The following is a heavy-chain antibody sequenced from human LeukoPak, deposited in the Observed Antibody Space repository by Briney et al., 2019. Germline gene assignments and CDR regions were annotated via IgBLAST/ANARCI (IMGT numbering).Heavy chain of an antibody. Sequence: PSETLSLTCTVSSGSISSGGFYWNWIRQLPGTGLEWIGYIYYSGSTYYNPSLKSRVTILVDTSKNQFSLKLSSVTAADTAVYYCARTREPVNWFDPWGQGTLVTVSS. D-gene: IGHD1-14*01. CDR3: ARTREPVNWFDP. CDR1: SGSISSGGFY. J-gene: IGHJ5*02. CDR2: IYYSGST. V-gene: IGHV4-31*03.